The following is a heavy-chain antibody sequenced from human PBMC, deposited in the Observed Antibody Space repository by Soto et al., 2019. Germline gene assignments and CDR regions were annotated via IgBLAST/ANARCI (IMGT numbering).Heavy chain of an antibody. Sequence: QVQLQESGPGLVKPSETLSLTCTVSGGSVSSGSYYWSWIRQPPGKVLEWIGYIYYSGSTNYNPSLKSRVTISVDTSKNQISLNLISVTAADTAVYYCARVSRGSNYYYGMDVWGQGTTVTVSS. CDR1: GGSVSSGSYY. V-gene: IGHV4-61*01. CDR3: ARVSRGSNYYYGMDV. CDR2: IYYSGST. D-gene: IGHD3-10*01. J-gene: IGHJ6*02.